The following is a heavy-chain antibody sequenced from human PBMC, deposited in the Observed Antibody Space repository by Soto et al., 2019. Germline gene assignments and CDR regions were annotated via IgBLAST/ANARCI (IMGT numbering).Heavy chain of an antibody. CDR3: ARDPGYSSSWYYYGMDV. Sequence: GGSLRLSCAASGFTFSSYSMNWVRQAPGKGLEWVSSISSSSSYIYYADSVKGRFTISRDNAKNSLYLQMNSLRAEDTAVYYCARDPGYSSSWYYYGMDVWGQGTTVTVSS. CDR2: ISSSSSYI. V-gene: IGHV3-21*01. D-gene: IGHD6-13*01. CDR1: GFTFSSYS. J-gene: IGHJ6*02.